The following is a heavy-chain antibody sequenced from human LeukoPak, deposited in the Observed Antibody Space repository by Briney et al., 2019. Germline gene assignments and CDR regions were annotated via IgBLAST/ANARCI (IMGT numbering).Heavy chain of an antibody. CDR1: GGTFSSNA. CDR2: IIPIFGTA. D-gene: IGHD3-22*01. J-gene: IGHJ4*02. Sequence: VASVKVSCKASGGTFSSNAISWVRQAPGQGLEWMGGIIPIFGTANYAQKFQGRVTITADESTSTAYMELSSLRSEDTALYYCARDHPYYYDSSGYYEYWGQGTLVTVSS. V-gene: IGHV1-69*13. CDR3: ARDHPYYYDSSGYYEY.